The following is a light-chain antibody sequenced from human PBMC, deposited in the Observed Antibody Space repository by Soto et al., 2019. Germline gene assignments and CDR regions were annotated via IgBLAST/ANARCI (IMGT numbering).Light chain of an antibody. CDR3: QQLDSYPRT. J-gene: IGKJ2*01. Sequence: IQLTQSPSSLSASVGDRVTITCRASQGISSYLAWYQQKQGKAPKLLIYAASTLQSGVPSRFSGSGSGTDFTLTISSLQPEDFATYYCQQLDSYPRTFGQGTKLEIK. V-gene: IGKV1-9*01. CDR2: AAS. CDR1: QGISSY.